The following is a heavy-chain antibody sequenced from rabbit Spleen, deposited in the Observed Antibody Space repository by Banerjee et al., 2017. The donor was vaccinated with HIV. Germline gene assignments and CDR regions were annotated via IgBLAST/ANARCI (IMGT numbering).Heavy chain of an antibody. CDR2: INTVTGKS. CDR1: GFSFSNKAV. D-gene: IGHD6-1*01. CDR3: ARDDGSYDYIDGYFKL. Sequence: QEQLVESGGGLVKPEGSLKLSCTASGFSFSNKAVMCWVRQAPGKGLEWIACINTVTGKSVYASWAKGRFIMSRTSSTTVTLQMTSLTAADTATYFCARDDGSYDYIDGYFKLWGPGTLVTVS. V-gene: IGHV1S45*01. J-gene: IGHJ4*01.